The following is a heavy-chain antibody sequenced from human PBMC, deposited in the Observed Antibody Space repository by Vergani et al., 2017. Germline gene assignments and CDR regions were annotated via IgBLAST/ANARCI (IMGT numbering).Heavy chain of an antibody. Sequence: QVQLVESGGGVVQPGRSLRLSCAASGFTLSRYVIHWVRQAPGKGLEWVALIWYDGSNKYYADSVKGRFTISRDNSKNTLYLQMNSLRVEDTAVYYCARDRVGSSTSCYSCWYFDLWGRGTLVTVSS. V-gene: IGHV3-33*01. J-gene: IGHJ2*01. CDR3: ARDRVGSSTSCYSCWYFDL. CDR1: GFTLSRYV. CDR2: IWYDGSNK. D-gene: IGHD2-2*02.